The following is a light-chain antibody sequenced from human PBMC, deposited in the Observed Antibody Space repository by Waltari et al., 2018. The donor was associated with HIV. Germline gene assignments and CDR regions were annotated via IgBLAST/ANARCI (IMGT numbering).Light chain of an antibody. CDR1: NSDVGAYQS. CDR3: SSYTITTAIV. Sequence: QSALTQPASVSGSPGQSITISCTGTNSDVGAYQSVSWYQQQPGKAPKLLIYAVTNPPPVMSTRFSGSQSGNPSSITISRLQPEDEADYYCSSYTITTAIVFGGGTKLTVL. CDR2: AVT. J-gene: IGLJ2*01. V-gene: IGLV2-14*01.